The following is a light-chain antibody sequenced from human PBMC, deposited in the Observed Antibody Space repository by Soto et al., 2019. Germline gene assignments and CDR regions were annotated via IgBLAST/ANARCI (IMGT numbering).Light chain of an antibody. Sequence: ETVMTQSPATLSGSPGERATLCCWASQSVNSNLAWYQQESGQPPRLLVFGASTRATGVPARFSGSGSGTEFTLTISGLQSEDFAVYFCQQYASWPLTFGGGTKVEI. J-gene: IGKJ4*01. V-gene: IGKV3-15*01. CDR1: QSVNSN. CDR3: QQYASWPLT. CDR2: GAS.